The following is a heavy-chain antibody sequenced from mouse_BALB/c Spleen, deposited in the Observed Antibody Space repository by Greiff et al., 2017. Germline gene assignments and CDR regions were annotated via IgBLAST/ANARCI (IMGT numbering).Heavy chain of an antibody. V-gene: IGHV5-6-5*01. CDR1: GFTFSSYA. J-gene: IGHJ4*01. CDR3: ARGVYDGYYVGYAMDY. Sequence: EVKLMESGGGLVKPGGSLKLSCAASGFTFSSYAMSWVRQTPEKRLEWVASISSGGSTYYPDSVKGRFTISRDNARNILYLQMSRLRSEDTAMYYCARGVYDGYYVGYAMDYWGQGTSVTVSS. CDR2: ISSGGST. D-gene: IGHD2-3*01.